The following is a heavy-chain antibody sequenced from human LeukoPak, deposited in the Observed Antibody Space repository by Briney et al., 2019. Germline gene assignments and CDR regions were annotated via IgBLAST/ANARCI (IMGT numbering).Heavy chain of an antibody. CDR2: IKSKTDGGTT. CDR1: GFTFSNAW. J-gene: IGHJ4*02. D-gene: IGHD4-17*01. CDR3: TTDFLTVTAFDY. V-gene: IGHV3-15*01. Sequence: GGSLRLSCAASGFTFSNAWMSWVRQAPGKGLEWVGRIKSKTDGGTTDYAAPGKGSFTIARDDSKNTLYLQMNSLKTEDTAVYYCTTDFLTVTAFDYWGQGTLVTVSS.